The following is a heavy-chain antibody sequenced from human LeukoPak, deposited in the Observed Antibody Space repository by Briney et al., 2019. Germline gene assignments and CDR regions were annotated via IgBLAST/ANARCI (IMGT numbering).Heavy chain of an antibody. Sequence: GGSLRLSCAASGFMFSSNWMSWVRQAPGKGLEWVATVSGSGDRMYHTDSVKGRFTISRDNSKNTIYLQMNSLRAEDTALYYCAKAAAAPGFDFWGQGTLVTVSS. V-gene: IGHV3-23*01. D-gene: IGHD6-13*01. CDR2: VSGSGDRM. CDR1: GFMFSSNW. CDR3: AKAAAAPGFDF. J-gene: IGHJ4*02.